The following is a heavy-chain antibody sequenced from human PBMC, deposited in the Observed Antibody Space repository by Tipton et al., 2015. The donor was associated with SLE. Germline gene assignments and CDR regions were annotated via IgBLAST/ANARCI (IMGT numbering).Heavy chain of an antibody. Sequence: TLSLTCAVSGGSFSGYYWYWVRQPPEQGLEWIGEITQSGVTNHNPSLKSRVTMLVDTAKNQLSLRLTSVTAADTAVYYCARLGVRKTNLYWYFDLRGRGTLVTVSS. J-gene: IGHJ2*01. CDR1: GGSFSGYY. CDR3: ARLGVRKTNLYWYFDL. D-gene: IGHD1-26*01. CDR2: ITQSGVT. V-gene: IGHV4-34*01.